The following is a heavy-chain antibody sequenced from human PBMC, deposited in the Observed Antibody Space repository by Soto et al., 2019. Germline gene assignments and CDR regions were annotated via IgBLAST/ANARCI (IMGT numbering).Heavy chain of an antibody. CDR1: GVYISSDSYY. J-gene: IGHJ3*02. V-gene: IGHV4-31*03. D-gene: IGHD4-4*01. CDR3: ARGGYRDGFDI. CDR2: IYNSGST. Sequence: QVQLQESGPGLVKPSQTLSHTCTVTGVYISSDSYYWNWIRQHPGKGLEWIGYIYNSGSTYYNPSLKSRVTISVDTSKNQFSLKLTSVTAADTAVYYCARGGYRDGFDIWGQGTMVTVSS.